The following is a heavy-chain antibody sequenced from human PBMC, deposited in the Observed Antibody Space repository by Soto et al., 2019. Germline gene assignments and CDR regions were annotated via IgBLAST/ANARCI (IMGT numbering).Heavy chain of an antibody. CDR1: GFTFTSSA. Sequence: GASVKVSCKASGFTFTSSAVQWVRQARGQRLEWIGWIVVGSGNTNYAQKFQERVTITRDVSTSTAYMELSSLRSEDTAVYYCAAGRRGYSGYDHGVWGQGTTVTVSS. D-gene: IGHD5-12*01. CDR3: AAGRRGYSGYDHGV. J-gene: IGHJ6*02. V-gene: IGHV1-58*01. CDR2: IVVGSGNT.